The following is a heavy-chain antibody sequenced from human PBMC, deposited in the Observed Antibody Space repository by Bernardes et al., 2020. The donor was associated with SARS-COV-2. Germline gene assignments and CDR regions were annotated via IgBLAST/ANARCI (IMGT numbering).Heavy chain of an antibody. D-gene: IGHD3-10*01. Sequence: GASLKISCKGSGYYFPSYWISWVRQMPGKGLEWMGKIDPRDSSTNYSPSFQGHVTISADKSMNTAYLQWSSLKASDTAIYYCARPNYYGSGSPEGYWGQGTLVTVSS. CDR1: GYYFPSYW. J-gene: IGHJ4*02. CDR3: ARPNYYGSGSPEGY. V-gene: IGHV5-10-1*01. CDR2: IDPRDSST.